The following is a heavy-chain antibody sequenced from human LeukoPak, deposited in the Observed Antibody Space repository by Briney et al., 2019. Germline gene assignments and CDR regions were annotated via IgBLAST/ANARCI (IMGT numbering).Heavy chain of an antibody. Sequence: ASVKVSCKASAYTFTDYYIHWVRQAPGQGLEWKGWIIANTGDTNYAQKFQGRVTMPRDTSITTAYMELTRLTSDDTAVYYCARGGGGAATGFHWGQGSLVTVSS. V-gene: IGHV1-2*02. D-gene: IGHD1-1*01. CDR3: ARGGGGAATGFH. CDR2: IIANTGDT. J-gene: IGHJ4*02. CDR1: AYTFTDYY.